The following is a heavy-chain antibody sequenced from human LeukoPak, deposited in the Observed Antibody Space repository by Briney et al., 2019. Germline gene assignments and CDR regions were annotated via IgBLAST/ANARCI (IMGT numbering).Heavy chain of an antibody. J-gene: IGHJ4*02. Sequence: ETLSLTCTVSGGSITSYYWTWIRQPPGQGLEWVSAISGSGGSTYYADSVKGRFTISRDNSKNTLYLQMNSLRAEDTAVYYCAHQGGVVVITTAYFDYWGQGTLVTVSS. V-gene: IGHV3-23*01. CDR3: AHQGGVVVITTAYFDY. D-gene: IGHD3-22*01. CDR2: ISGSGGST. CDR1: GGSITSYY.